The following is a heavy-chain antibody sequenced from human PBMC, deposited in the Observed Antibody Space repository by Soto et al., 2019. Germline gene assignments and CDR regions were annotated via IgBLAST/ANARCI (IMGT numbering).Heavy chain of an antibody. D-gene: IGHD2-15*01. CDR1: GYTFTSYG. CDR3: ALVGDHYYYYYMDV. CDR2: ISAYTGNT. Sequence: GASVKVSCKASGYTFTSYGISWVRQAPGQGLEWMGWISAYTGNTNYAQKLQGRVTMTTDTSTSTAYMELRSLRSDDTAVYYCALVGDHYYYYYMDVWGKGTTVTVSS. V-gene: IGHV1-18*01. J-gene: IGHJ6*03.